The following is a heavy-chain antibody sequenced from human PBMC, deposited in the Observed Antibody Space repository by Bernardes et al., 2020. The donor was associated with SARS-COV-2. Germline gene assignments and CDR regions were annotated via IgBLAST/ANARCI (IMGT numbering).Heavy chain of an antibody. J-gene: IGHJ4*02. CDR2: INHSGST. CDR1: GESFSGYY. V-gene: IGHV4-34*01. CDR3: ARGRNSVHMILVVIGFTVSVDY. D-gene: IGHD2-8*02. Sequence: SETLSLTCAVYGESFSGYYWSWIRQPPGKGLEWIGEINHSGSTNYNPSLKSRVTLSIDTSKNQFSLKLSSLTAADTAVYYCARGRNSVHMILVVIGFTVSVDYWAQVTLVPVDS.